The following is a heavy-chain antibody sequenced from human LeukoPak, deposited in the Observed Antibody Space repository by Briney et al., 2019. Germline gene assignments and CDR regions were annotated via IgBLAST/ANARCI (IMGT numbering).Heavy chain of an antibody. CDR2: ISAYNGNT. CDR3: AREPTTSNWFDP. J-gene: IGHJ5*02. V-gene: IGHV1-18*01. CDR1: GYTFTSYG. D-gene: IGHD1-26*01. Sequence: ASVKVTCKASGYTFTSYGISWVRQAPGQGLEWMGWISAYNGNTNYAQKLQGRVTMTTDTSTSTAYMELSSLRSEDTAVYYCAREPTTSNWFDPWGQGTLVTVSS.